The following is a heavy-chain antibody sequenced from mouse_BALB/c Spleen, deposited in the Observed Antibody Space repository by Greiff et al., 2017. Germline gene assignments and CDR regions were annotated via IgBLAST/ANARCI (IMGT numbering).Heavy chain of an antibody. CDR3: ARSEGKYDYYAMDY. Sequence: EVQLMESGGGLVQPGGSRKLSCAASGFTFSSFGMHWVRQAPEKGLEWVAYISSGSSTIYYADKVKGGFTISSENPKNTLFLQMTSLRSEETAMYDGARSEGKYDYYAMDYWGQGTSVTVSS. V-gene: IGHV5-17*02. J-gene: IGHJ4*01. D-gene: IGHD2-1*01. CDR1: GFTFSSFG. CDR2: ISSGSSTI.